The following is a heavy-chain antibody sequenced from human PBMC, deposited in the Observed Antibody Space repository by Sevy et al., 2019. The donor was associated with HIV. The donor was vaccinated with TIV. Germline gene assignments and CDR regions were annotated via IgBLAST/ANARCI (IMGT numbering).Heavy chain of an antibody. CDR3: ARRPDFGVIIPTGVLDD. CDR2: ISDSGRST. J-gene: IGHJ6*02. Sequence: GGSLRLSCAGSGFTFGTYAMTWVRQAPGKGLQWVSVISDSGRSTYYADSVQGRVTISRDNSKNTMHLHMNSLRVEDTATYYCARRPDFGVIIPTGVLDDWGQWTTVTVSS. V-gene: IGHV3-23*01. D-gene: IGHD3-3*01. CDR1: GFTFGTYA.